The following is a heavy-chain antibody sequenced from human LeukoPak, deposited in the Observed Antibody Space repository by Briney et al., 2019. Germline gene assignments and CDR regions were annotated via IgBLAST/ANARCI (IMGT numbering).Heavy chain of an antibody. D-gene: IGHD3-10*01. CDR1: GYSISSGYY. CDR3: ASRELLLPPVY. J-gene: IGHJ4*02. CDR2: IYHSGST. Sequence: SETLSLTCTVSGYSISSGYYGGWIRQPPGKGLEWIGSIYHSGSTYYNPSLKSRVTISVDTSKNQFSLKLSSVTAADTAVYYCASRELLLPPVYWGQGTLVTVSS. V-gene: IGHV4-38-2*02.